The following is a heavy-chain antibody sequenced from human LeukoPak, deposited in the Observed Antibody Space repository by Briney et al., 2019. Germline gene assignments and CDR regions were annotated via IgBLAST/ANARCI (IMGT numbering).Heavy chain of an antibody. CDR3: TRDDPRVGSTETD. V-gene: IGHV3-43*01. CDR2: ISWDGSNT. D-gene: IGHD1-26*01. J-gene: IGHJ4*02. CDR1: GFSFNEYT. Sequence: GGSLRLSCAASGFSFNEYTMHWVRQAPGKGLEWVSLISWDGSNTYYADSVKGRFTVSRDNARASVFLQMNSLRAEDTAVYYCTRDDPRVGSTETDWGQGTLVTVSS.